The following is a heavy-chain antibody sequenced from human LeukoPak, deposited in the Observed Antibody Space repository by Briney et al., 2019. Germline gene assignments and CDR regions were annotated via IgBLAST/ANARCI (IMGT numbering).Heavy chain of an antibody. Sequence: ASVKVSCKASGYTFTSYDINWVRQATGQGLEWMGWMNPNSGNTGYAQKFQGRVTMTRNTSISTAYMELSSLRSEDTAVYYCARGGYGSGSYYTYYYGMDVWGQGTTVTVSS. CDR2: MNPNSGNT. CDR3: ARGGYGSGSYYTYYYGMDV. V-gene: IGHV1-8*01. J-gene: IGHJ6*02. CDR1: GYTFTSYD. D-gene: IGHD3-10*01.